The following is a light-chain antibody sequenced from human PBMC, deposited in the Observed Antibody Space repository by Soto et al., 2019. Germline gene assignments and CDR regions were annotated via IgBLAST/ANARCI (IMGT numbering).Light chain of an antibody. V-gene: IGLV1-40*01. J-gene: IGLJ2*01. CDR3: QSYDNSHVV. CDR2: GNS. Sequence: QSVLTQPPSVSGAPGQRVTISCTGSSSNIGAGYDVHWYQQLPGTAPKLLIYGNSNRPSGVPDRFSGSKSGTSASLAITGLQAEDEAVYYCQSYDNSHVVFGGGTKVTVL. CDR1: SSNIGAGYD.